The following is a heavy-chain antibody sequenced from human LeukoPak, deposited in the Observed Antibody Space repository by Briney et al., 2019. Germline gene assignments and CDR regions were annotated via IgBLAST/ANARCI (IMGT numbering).Heavy chain of an antibody. D-gene: IGHD2-15*01. CDR1: GFTFSSYA. CDR2: ISCYGEST. V-gene: IGHV3-64D*06. J-gene: IGHJ5*02. CDR3: ARDRGAYCSGGSCYSRNWFDT. Sequence: GGSLRLSCSASGFTFSSYAMHWVRRAPGKGREYVSAISCYGESTYYADSVKSRFTISRDNSKSTLYLQMSSLRAEDTAVYYCARDRGAYCSGGSCYSRNWFDTWGQGTLVTVSS.